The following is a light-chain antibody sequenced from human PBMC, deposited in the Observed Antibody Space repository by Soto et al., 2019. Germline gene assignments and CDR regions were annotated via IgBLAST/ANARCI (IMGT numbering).Light chain of an antibody. Sequence: ETLMTQSPATLSASPGERVTLSCRASQNINFNLAWYQQNPGQATRVLIYVASSRPSAIPDRVSGSGSGSDFNLTISILVKDDLAFCYCQQYHNCPPLTFGGETRVEIK. CDR1: QNINFN. V-gene: IGKV3D-15*03. CDR2: VAS. CDR3: QQYHNCPPLT. J-gene: IGKJ4*01.